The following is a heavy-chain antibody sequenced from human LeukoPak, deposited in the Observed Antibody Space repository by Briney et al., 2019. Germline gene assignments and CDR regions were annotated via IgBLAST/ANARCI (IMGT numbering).Heavy chain of an antibody. J-gene: IGHJ4*02. D-gene: IGHD2-15*01. CDR3: ARHRPLVVAATLGDFDN. Sequence: SETLSLTCTVSGGSTSSNNYYWGWIRQFPGKGLQWIGSVSYNGNTYYNPSLKSRGAISVDTSKNQFSLKMSSVTAADTAVYYCARHRPLVVAATLGDFDNWGQGTLVTVSS. CDR1: GGSTSSNNYY. CDR2: VSYNGNT. V-gene: IGHV4-39*01.